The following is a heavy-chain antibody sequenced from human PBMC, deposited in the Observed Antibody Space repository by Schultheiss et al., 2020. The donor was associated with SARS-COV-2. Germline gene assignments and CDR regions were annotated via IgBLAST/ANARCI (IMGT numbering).Heavy chain of an antibody. CDR2: IYYSGST. D-gene: IGHD3-22*01. J-gene: IGHJ5*02. CDR1: GGSISSYY. V-gene: IGHV4-59*12. Sequence: SETLSLTCTVSGGSISSYYWSWIRQPPGKGLEWIGSIYYSGSTNYNPSLKSRVTISVDTSKNQFSLKLSSVTAADTAVYYCARGSSGYYGTNWFDPWGQGTLVTVSS. CDR3: ARGSSGYYGTNWFDP.